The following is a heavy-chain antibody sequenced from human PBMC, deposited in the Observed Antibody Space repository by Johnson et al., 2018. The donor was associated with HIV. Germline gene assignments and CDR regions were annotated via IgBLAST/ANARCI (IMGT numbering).Heavy chain of an antibody. Sequence: VQLVESGGGLVQPGGSLRLSCAASGLTVSNNYMTWVRQGPGKGLEWVSVINSGGGTYYADSVTGRFPISRDNSKNTLYLQMNSLRAEDTAVYFCARGCRDGYTCDVFDVWGQGTRVTVSS. V-gene: IGHV3-66*01. CDR1: GLTVSNNY. D-gene: IGHD5-24*01. CDR2: INSGGGT. CDR3: ARGCRDGYTCDVFDV. J-gene: IGHJ3*01.